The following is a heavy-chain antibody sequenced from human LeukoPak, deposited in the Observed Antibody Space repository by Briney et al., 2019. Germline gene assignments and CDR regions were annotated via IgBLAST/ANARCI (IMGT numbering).Heavy chain of an antibody. Sequence: GESLKISCKGSGYSFTSYWIGWVRQMPGKGLEGMGIIYPGDSDTRYTPSFQGQVTISADKSISTAYLQWSSLKASDTAMYYCARRNDYGGNHDAFDIWGQGTMVTVSS. J-gene: IGHJ3*02. D-gene: IGHD4-23*01. V-gene: IGHV5-51*01. CDR1: GYSFTSYW. CDR2: IYPGDSDT. CDR3: ARRNDYGGNHDAFDI.